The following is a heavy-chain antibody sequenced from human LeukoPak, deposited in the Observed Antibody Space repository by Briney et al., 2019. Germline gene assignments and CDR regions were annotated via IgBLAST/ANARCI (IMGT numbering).Heavy chain of an antibody. V-gene: IGHV3-23*01. Sequence: GGSLRLSCAASGFTFSSYAMTWVRQAPGKGLEWVSVISGGGTSTHYADSVKGRFTISRDNFKNTLYLQMHSLRAEDTAVFYCARDRDDYVWGSYLGAFDVWGHGTTVTVSS. J-gene: IGHJ3*01. CDR3: ARDRDDYVWGSYLGAFDV. CDR1: GFTFSSYA. D-gene: IGHD3-16*01. CDR2: ISGGGTST.